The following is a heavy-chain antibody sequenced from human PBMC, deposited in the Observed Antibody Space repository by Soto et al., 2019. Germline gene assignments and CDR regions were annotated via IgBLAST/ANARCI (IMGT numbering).Heavy chain of an antibody. J-gene: IGHJ4*02. CDR2: ISGSDGST. V-gene: IGHV3-23*01. CDR3: ARDRRYKLELLGY. CDR1: GFSFSSYS. Sequence: GGSLRLSGVASGFSFSSYSISWVRQAPGKGLEWVSVISGSDGSTYYADSVKGRFTTSRENSKNTLYLQMNSLRAEDTAVYYCARDRRYKLELLGYWGQGNLVTVSS. D-gene: IGHD1-7*01.